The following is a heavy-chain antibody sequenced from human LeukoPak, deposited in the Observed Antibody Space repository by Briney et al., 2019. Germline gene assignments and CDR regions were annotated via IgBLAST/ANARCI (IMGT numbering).Heavy chain of an antibody. V-gene: IGHV3-23*01. CDR3: ARGIEYSYAAFDI. CDR2: ISGSGGST. J-gene: IGHJ3*02. D-gene: IGHD5-18*01. CDR1: GFTFSSYA. Sequence: GGSLRLSCAASGFTFSSYAMSWVRQAPGKGLEWVSAISGSGGSTYYADSVKGRFTISRDNSKNTLYLQMNSLRAEDTAVYYCARGIEYSYAAFDIWGQGTMVTVSS.